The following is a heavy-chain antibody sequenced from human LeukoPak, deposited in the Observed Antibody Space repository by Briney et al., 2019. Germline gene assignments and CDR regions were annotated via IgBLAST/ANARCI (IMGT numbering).Heavy chain of an antibody. CDR2: ISYSNSTM. D-gene: IGHD7-27*01. J-gene: IGHJ4*02. CDR3: AKVGRSTTPGA. V-gene: IGHV3-48*04. CDR1: GFTFSGYS. Sequence: PGGSLRLSCAASGFTFSGYSMNWVRQAPGKGLECVSYISYSNSTMYYADSVKGRFTISRDNAQSSLYLEMNSLRAEDTAIYYCAKVGRSTTPGAWGQGTLVTVSS.